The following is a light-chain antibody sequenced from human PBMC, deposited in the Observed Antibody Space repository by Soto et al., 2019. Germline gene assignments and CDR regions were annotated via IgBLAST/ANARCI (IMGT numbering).Light chain of an antibody. CDR1: HSISTW. V-gene: IGKV1-5*01. J-gene: IGKJ1*01. CDR2: DAS. CDR3: QQYSSYSWT. Sequence: IQMTQSPSTLSASVRHRVTITCRASHSISTWLAWYQQKPGRAPKLLIYDASTLESGVPSRFSGSGSGTEFTLTITSLQPDDFATYYCQQYSSYSWTFGQGTKIEI.